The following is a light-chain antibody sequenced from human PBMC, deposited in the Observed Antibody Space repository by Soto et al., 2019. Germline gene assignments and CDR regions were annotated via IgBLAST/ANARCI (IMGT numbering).Light chain of an antibody. CDR2: YDH. CDR3: QVYDSRSDHHV. V-gene: IGLV3-21*04. Sequence: SYELTQPPSLSVAPGKTASISCGGSNIGGKSVHWYQQKPGQAPVLVISYDHDRPSGIPERFSGSNSGNTATLTISRVEAGDEADYYCQVYDSRSDHHVFGSGTKLTVL. J-gene: IGLJ1*01. CDR1: NIGGKS.